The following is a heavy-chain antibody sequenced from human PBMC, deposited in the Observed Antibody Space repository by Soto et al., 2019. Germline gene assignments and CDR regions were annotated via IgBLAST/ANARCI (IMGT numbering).Heavy chain of an antibody. J-gene: IGHJ6*02. Sequence: GASVKVSCKASGYTFTSYYMHWVRQAPGQGLEWMGIINPSGGSTSYAQKFQGRVTMTRHTSTSTVYMELSSLRSEDTAVYYCARGHSSSSPFGFQLHGMDVWGQGTTVTVSS. CDR1: GYTFTSYY. CDR3: ARGHSSSSPFGFQLHGMDV. D-gene: IGHD6-6*01. CDR2: INPSGGST. V-gene: IGHV1-46*01.